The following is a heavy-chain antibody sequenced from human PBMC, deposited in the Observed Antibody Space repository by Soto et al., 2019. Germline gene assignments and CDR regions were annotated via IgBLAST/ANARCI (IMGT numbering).Heavy chain of an antibody. J-gene: IGHJ6*02. CDR3: ANYGSGSYYTNYYYGMHV. CDR1: GFTFSSYA. D-gene: IGHD3-10*01. CDR2: ISGSGGST. Sequence: GGSLRLSCAASGFTFSSYAMSWVRQAPGKGLEWVSAISGSGGSTYYADSVKGRFTISRDNSKNTLYLQMNSLRAEDTAVYYCANYGSGSYYTNYYYGMHVWGQGTTVTVSS. V-gene: IGHV3-23*01.